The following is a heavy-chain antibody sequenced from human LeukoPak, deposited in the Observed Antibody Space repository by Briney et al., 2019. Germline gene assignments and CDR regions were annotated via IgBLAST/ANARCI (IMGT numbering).Heavy chain of an antibody. CDR3: ARDHSSGYYLRYYFDY. CDR1: GFTFSSYG. J-gene: IGHJ4*02. Sequence: GRSLRLSCAASGFTFSSYGMHWVRQAPGKGLEWVAVIWYDGSNKCYADSVKGRFTISRDNSKNTLYLQMNSLRAEDTAVYYCARDHSSGYYLRYYFDYWGQGTLVTVSS. D-gene: IGHD3-22*01. V-gene: IGHV3-33*01. CDR2: IWYDGSNK.